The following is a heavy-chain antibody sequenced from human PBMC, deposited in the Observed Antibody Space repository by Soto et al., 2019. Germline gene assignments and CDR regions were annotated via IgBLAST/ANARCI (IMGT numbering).Heavy chain of an antibody. J-gene: IGHJ4*02. Sequence: GGSLRLSCAASGFTFSSYAMSWVRQAPGKGLEWVSAISGSGGSTYYADSVKGRFTISRDNSKNTLYLQMNSLRAEDTAVYYCAKAPCYDILTGYCSAFDYWGQGTLVTVSS. CDR3: AKAPCYDILTGYCSAFDY. CDR2: ISGSGGST. V-gene: IGHV3-23*01. D-gene: IGHD3-9*01. CDR1: GFTFSSYA.